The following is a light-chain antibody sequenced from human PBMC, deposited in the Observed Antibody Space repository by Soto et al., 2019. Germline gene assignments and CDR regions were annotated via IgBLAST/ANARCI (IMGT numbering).Light chain of an antibody. V-gene: IGLV2-14*01. Sequence: QSALTQHASVSGSPGQSITISCTGTSSDVGGYNYVSWYQQHPGKAPKLMIYDVSDRPSGVSNRFSGSKSGNTASLTISGLQAEDEADYYCSSYSSTSTAVFGGGTQLTVL. CDR1: SSDVGGYNY. J-gene: IGLJ7*01. CDR2: DVS. CDR3: SSYSSTSTAV.